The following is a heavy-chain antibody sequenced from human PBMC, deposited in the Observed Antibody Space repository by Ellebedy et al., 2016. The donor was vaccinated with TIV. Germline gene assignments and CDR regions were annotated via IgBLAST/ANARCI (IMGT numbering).Heavy chain of an antibody. D-gene: IGHD1-1*01. CDR1: GGSFISYY. V-gene: IGHV4-34*01. Sequence: MPSETLSLTCAVHGGSFISYYWSWVRQFPGKGLEWIGEVNHSGSTNYNPSLKSRVTISVDTSKNQFSLKMSSVAAADTAVYYCVRGQREYIQKPGYYYYDGMDVWGQGTTVTVSS. CDR2: VNHSGST. CDR3: VRGQREYIQKPGYYYYDGMDV. J-gene: IGHJ6*02.